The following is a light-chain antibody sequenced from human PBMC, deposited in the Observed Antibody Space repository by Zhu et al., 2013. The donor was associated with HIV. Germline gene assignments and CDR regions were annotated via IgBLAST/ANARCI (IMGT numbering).Light chain of an antibody. J-gene: IGKJ4*01. Sequence: EIVMTQSPATLSVSPGERAALSCRASQSVSINLAWYQQRPGQTPRLLIYGASTRATGIPARFSGSGSGTEFTLTISSLQSEDFAIYYCQQYNDWLGFGGGTKVEIK. CDR2: GAS. CDR3: QQYNDWLG. CDR1: QSVSIN. V-gene: IGKV3-15*01.